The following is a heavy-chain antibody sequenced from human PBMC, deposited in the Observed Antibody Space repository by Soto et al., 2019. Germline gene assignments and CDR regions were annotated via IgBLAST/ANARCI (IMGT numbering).Heavy chain of an antibody. CDR2: ISGSGGST. D-gene: IGHD5-18*01. Sequence: GGSLRLSCAAYGLTFSSYAMSWVRQAPGKGLEWVSAISGSGGSTYYADSVKGRFTISRDNSKNTLYLQMNSLRAEDTAVYYCAKGPSGAAMGLFDYWGQGTLVTVSS. CDR3: AKGPSGAAMGLFDY. V-gene: IGHV3-23*01. CDR1: GLTFSSYA. J-gene: IGHJ4*02.